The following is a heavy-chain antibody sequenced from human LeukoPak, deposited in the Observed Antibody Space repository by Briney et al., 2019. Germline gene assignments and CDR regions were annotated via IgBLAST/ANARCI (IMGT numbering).Heavy chain of an antibody. Sequence: SETLSLTCTVSGGSISSYYWSWIRQPPGKGLEWIGYIYYSGSTNYNPSLKSRVTISVDTSKNQFSLKLSSVTAADTAVYYCARHGGGDSPGYYYGMDVWGQGTTVTVSS. J-gene: IGHJ6*02. D-gene: IGHD4-17*01. CDR3: ARHGGGDSPGYYYGMDV. CDR2: IYYSGST. V-gene: IGHV4-59*08. CDR1: GGSISSYY.